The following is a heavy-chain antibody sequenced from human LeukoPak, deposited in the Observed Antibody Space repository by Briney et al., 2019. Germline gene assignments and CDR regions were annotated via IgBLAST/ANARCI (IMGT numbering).Heavy chain of an antibody. J-gene: IGHJ4*02. V-gene: IGHV3-33*01. CDR2: IWYDGSNK. D-gene: IGHD2-15*01. CDR3: ARVRDIASDY. Sequence: PGGSLRLSCAATGFTFRSYGMHWVRQAPGKGLEWVAVIWYDGSNKYYADSVKGRFTISRDTSKNTLYLQMNSLRTEDTAGYYCARVRDIASDYWGQGTLVTVSS. CDR1: GFTFRSYG.